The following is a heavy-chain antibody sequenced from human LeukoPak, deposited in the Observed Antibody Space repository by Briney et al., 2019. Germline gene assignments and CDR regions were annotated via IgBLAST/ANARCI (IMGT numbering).Heavy chain of an antibody. CDR3: ARDRGLDGSDQLDS. J-gene: IGHJ5*01. CDR2: INSNGDT. D-gene: IGHD3-10*01. Sequence: PSETLSLTCTVSSGSISSYHWIWIRQPAGKGLEWIGRINSNGDTVYNPSLKSRATMSLDMTNNQFSLKLSSVTAADTAVYYCARDRGLDGSDQLDSWGPGTLVTVSS. CDR1: SGSISSYH. V-gene: IGHV4-4*07.